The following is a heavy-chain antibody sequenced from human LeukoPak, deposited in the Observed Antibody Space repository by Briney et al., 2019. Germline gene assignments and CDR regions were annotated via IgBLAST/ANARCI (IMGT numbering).Heavy chain of an antibody. D-gene: IGHD6-6*01. CDR2: IYYSGST. CDR3: AREKYSPGAVDY. J-gene: IGHJ4*02. V-gene: IGHV4-39*01. Sequence: SETLSLTCSVSGASISSSSYYWGWIRQPPGKGLEWIGSIYYSGSTYYNPSLKSRVTISVDTSKNQFSLKVSSVTAADTAVYYCAREKYSPGAVDYWGQGSLVTVSS. CDR1: GASISSSSYY.